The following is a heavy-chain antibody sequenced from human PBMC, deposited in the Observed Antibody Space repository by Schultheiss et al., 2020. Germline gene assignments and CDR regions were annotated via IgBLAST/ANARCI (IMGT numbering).Heavy chain of an antibody. V-gene: IGHV3-23*01. CDR2: ISGSGGST. CDR3: AKDWVPAAIAKPRDSYFQH. Sequence: GESLKISCAASGFTFSSYAMSWVRQAPGKGLEWVSAISGSGGSTYYADSVKGRFTISRDNSKNTLYLQMNSLRAEDTAVYYCAKDWVPAAIAKPRDSYFQHWGQGTLVTVSS. J-gene: IGHJ1*01. D-gene: IGHD2-2*02. CDR1: GFTFSSYA.